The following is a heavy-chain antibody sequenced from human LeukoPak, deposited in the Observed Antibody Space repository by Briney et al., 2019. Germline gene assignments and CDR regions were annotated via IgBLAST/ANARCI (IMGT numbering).Heavy chain of an antibody. V-gene: IGHV3-7*01. CDR3: ARDSRGAFDY. J-gene: IGHJ4*02. D-gene: IGHD3-10*01. CDR1: GFAFSDHY. Sequence: PGGSLRLSCAASGFAFSDHYLDWVRQAPGKGLEWVANIKQDGSEKYYVDSVKGRFTISRDNAKNSLYLQMSSLRAEDTAVYYCARDSRGAFDYWGQGTLVTVSS. CDR2: IKQDGSEK.